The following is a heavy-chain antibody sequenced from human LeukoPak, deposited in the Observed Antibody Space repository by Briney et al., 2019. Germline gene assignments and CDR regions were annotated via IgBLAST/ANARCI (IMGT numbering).Heavy chain of an antibody. CDR2: IYYSGST. CDR3: ARDTVTGTTPGTFDY. Sequence: GYIYYSGSTNYNPSLKSRVTISVDTSKNQFSLKLSSVTAADTAVYYCARDTVTGTTPGTFDYWGQGTLVTVSS. D-gene: IGHD1-20*01. V-gene: IGHV4-59*01. J-gene: IGHJ4*02.